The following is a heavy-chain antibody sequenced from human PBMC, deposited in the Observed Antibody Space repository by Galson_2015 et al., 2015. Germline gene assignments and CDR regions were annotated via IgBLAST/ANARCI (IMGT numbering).Heavy chain of an antibody. CDR1: GFTFSSYG. J-gene: IGHJ6*02. D-gene: IGHD3/OR15-3a*01. CDR2: ISYDGSNK. CDR3: AKDLAWGWYYGMDV. Sequence: SLRLSCAASGFTFSSYGMHWVRQAPGKGLEWVAVISYDGSNKYYADSVKGRFTISRDNSKNTLYLQMNSLRAEDTAVYYCAKDLAWGWYYGMDVWGQGTTVTVSS. V-gene: IGHV3-30*18.